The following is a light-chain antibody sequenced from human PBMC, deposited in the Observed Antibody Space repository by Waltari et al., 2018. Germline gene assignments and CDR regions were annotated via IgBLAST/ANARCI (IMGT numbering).Light chain of an antibody. J-gene: IGLJ2*01. CDR3: CSYAGSREV. CDR1: SSDVGTYDL. Sequence: QSALTQPASVSGSPGQSITISCTGTSSDVGTYDLVSWYQQYPGKAPKLLIYEVSKRPSGVSNRFSGSKSGNTASLTISGLQAEDEADYYCCSYAGSREVFGGGTKLTVL. CDR2: EVS. V-gene: IGLV2-23*02.